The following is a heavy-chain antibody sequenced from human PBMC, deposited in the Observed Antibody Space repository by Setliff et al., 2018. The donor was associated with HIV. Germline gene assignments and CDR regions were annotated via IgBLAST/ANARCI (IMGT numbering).Heavy chain of an antibody. V-gene: IGHV3-21*01. CDR1: GFNFRGYN. D-gene: IGHD5-12*01. CDR2: ISTSSTYT. Sequence: PGGSLRLSCAVSGFNFRGYNMNWVRQAPGKGLEWVSSISTSSTYTYYADSVKGRFTISRDNAKNALYLQMNSLRAEDTAVYYCATYRVGQRPWLSDFWGQGTLVTVSS. CDR3: ATYRVGQRPWLSDF. J-gene: IGHJ4*02.